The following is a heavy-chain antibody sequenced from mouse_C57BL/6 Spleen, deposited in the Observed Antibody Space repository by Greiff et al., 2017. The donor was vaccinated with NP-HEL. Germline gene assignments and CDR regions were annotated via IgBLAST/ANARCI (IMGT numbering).Heavy chain of an antibody. CDR1: GFSLTSYG. D-gene: IGHD1-1*01. CDR2: IWGVGST. Sequence: QVQLKESGPGLVAPSQSLSITCTVSGFSLTSYGVDWVRQSPGKGLEWLGVIWGVGSTNYNSALKSRLSISKDNSKSQVFLKMNSLQTDDTAMYYCARSYYYGSSELGRGAMDYWGQGTSVTVSS. CDR3: ARSYYYGSSELGRGAMDY. V-gene: IGHV2-6*01. J-gene: IGHJ4*01.